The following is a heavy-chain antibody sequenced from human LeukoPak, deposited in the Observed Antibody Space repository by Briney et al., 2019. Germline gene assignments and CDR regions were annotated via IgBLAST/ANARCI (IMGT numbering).Heavy chain of an antibody. J-gene: IGHJ4*02. Sequence: SVTLSLTCAVYGGSFSGYYWGWIRQPPGKGLEWIGSIYYSGNTYYNASLKSQVSISIDTSKNQFSLRLTSVTAADTAVYYCARQTGSGLFILPGGQGTLVTVSS. CDR3: ARQTGSGLFILP. CDR2: IYYSGNT. V-gene: IGHV4-39*01. CDR1: GGSFSGYY. D-gene: IGHD3/OR15-3a*01.